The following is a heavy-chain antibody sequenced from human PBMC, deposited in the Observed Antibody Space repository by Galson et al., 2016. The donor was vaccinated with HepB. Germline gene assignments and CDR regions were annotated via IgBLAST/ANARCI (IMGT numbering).Heavy chain of an antibody. CDR1: GFTVSSNY. Sequence: SLRLSCAASGFTVSSNYMTWVRQAPGKGLEYVSVIYSGGTTYYADYVKGRFTISRDKSKNTLFLQMNNLRAEDTAVYYCAIGVYGDHGWFDYWGQGTLVTFSS. CDR3: AIGVYGDHGWFDY. V-gene: IGHV3-66*02. J-gene: IGHJ4*02. D-gene: IGHD4-17*01. CDR2: IYSGGTT.